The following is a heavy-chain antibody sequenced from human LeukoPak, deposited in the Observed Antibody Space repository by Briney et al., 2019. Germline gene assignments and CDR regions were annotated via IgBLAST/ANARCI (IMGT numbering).Heavy chain of an antibody. V-gene: IGHV1-3*01. Sequence: KFQGRVTITRDTSASTAYMELSSLRSEDTAVYYCATVDWSSFAEYFQHWGQGTLVTVSS. CDR3: ATVDWSSFAEYFQH. J-gene: IGHJ1*01. D-gene: IGHD3-9*01.